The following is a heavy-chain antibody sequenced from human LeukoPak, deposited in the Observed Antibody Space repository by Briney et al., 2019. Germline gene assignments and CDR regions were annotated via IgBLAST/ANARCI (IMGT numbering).Heavy chain of an antibody. D-gene: IGHD5-12*01. V-gene: IGHV4-39*07. CDR1: GGSISSSSYY. J-gene: IGHJ5*02. CDR2: IYYSGST. CDR3: ARVEDSGYDYRGWFDP. Sequence: SETLSLTCTVSGGSISSSSYYWGWIRQPPGKGLEWIGSIYYSGSTYYNPSLKSRVTISVDTSKNQFSLKLSSVTAADTAVYYCARVEDSGYDYRGWFDPWGQGTLVTVSS.